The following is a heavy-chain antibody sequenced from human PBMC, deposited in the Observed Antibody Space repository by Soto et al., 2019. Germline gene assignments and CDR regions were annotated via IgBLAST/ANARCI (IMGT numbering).Heavy chain of an antibody. CDR1: GGSISSRSYY. D-gene: IGHD3-22*01. V-gene: IGHV4-39*02. CDR3: ARGFGGYSWFDP. CDR2: IYYNGNT. Sequence: SETLSLTCTVSGGSISSRSYYRAWIRQPPGKGLEWIATIYYNGNTYYNPSLKSRATISVGASENRFSLKLRSVTAADTAVYYCARGFGGYSWFDPWGQGTLVTVSS. J-gene: IGHJ5*02.